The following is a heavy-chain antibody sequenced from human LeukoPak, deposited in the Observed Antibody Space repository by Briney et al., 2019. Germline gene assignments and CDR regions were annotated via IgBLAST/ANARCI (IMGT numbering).Heavy chain of an antibody. CDR1: GGTFSSYA. CDR2: ISAYNGNT. J-gene: IGHJ3*02. V-gene: IGHV1-18*01. D-gene: IGHD3-16*01. Sequence: GASVKVSCKASGGTFSSYAISWVRQAPGQGLEWMGWISAYNGNTNYAQNLQGRVTMTTDTSTTTAYMELRSLRSDDTAVYYCARGPHVWDRKDAFDIWGQGTMVTVSS. CDR3: ARGPHVWDRKDAFDI.